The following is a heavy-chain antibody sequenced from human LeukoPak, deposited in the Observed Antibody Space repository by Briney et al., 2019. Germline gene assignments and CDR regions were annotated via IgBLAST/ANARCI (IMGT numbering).Heavy chain of an antibody. D-gene: IGHD5-24*01. V-gene: IGHV3-30*04. CDR3: ARAVPTILHMDV. CDR2: ISYHGVDK. Sequence: GRSLTLSCAASEYPFCRYAMHCVREAPDKGVEGLADISYHGVDKLYRASVRGRFPISRDNVDNSLFLQRDNLTPDDSGVYFCARAVPTILHMDVWRKGTTVIVSS. J-gene: IGHJ6*03. CDR1: EYPFCRYA.